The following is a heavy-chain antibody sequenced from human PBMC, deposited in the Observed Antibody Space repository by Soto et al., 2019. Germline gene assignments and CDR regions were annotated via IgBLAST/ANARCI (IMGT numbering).Heavy chain of an antibody. Sequence: SVTLSLTWAVSGGSISSYCWSWIRPPPGKGLEWIGYIFYSGTTNYNPSLKGRVTISVDTSKNRFSLKLTSVTAADTAVYYCARGRGGTYDAFDIWGQGTMVNVS. CDR1: GGSISSYC. J-gene: IGHJ3*02. V-gene: IGHV4-59*01. CDR2: IFYSGTT. D-gene: IGHD1-26*01. CDR3: ARGRGGTYDAFDI.